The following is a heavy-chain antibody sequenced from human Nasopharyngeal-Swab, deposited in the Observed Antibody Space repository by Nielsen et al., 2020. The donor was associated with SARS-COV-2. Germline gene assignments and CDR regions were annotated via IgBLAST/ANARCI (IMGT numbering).Heavy chain of an antibody. V-gene: IGHV1-69*01. CDR2: IIPIFGTA. D-gene: IGHD3-22*01. CDR3: ASGYYYDSSGPQYGMDV. J-gene: IGHJ6*02. Sequence: WVRQAPGQGLEWMGGIIPIFGTANYAQKFRGRVTITADESTSTAYMELSSLRSEDTAVYYCASGYYYDSSGPQYGMDVWGQGTTVTVSS.